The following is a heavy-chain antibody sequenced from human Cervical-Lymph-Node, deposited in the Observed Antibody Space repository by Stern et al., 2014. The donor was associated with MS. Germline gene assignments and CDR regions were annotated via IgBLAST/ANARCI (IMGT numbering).Heavy chain of an antibody. V-gene: IGHV1-46*01. CDR3: ARGERNFDY. CDR1: GDTFTNFY. J-gene: IGHJ4*02. CDR2: INPSVGNA. Sequence: QVQLVQSGAEVKKPGASVKLSCKASGDTFTNFYMHWVRQAPGQGREWMGIINPSVGNASYAQRFQGRLTMTRDTSTNTVYMDLSSLRSEDTAVYYCARGERNFDYWGQGTLVTVSS. D-gene: IGHD5-24*01.